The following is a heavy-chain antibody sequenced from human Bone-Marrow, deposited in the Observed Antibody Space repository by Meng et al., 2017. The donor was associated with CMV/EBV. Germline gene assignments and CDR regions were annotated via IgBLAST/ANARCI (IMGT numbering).Heavy chain of an antibody. CDR1: FTGYY. CDR3: ARSYCGGDCYSGDYGMDV. J-gene: IGHJ6*02. D-gene: IGHD2-21*02. CDR2: INPNSGGT. V-gene: IGHV1-2*04. Sequence: FTGYYRHWVRQAPGQGLEWMGWINPNSGGTNYAQKFQGWVTMTRDTSISTAYMELSRLRSDDTAVYYCARSYCGGDCYSGDYGMDVWGQGTTVTVSS.